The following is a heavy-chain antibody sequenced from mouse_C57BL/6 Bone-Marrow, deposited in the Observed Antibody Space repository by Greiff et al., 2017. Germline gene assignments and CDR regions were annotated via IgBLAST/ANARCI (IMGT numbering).Heavy chain of an antibody. CDR1: GYTFTSYW. D-gene: IGHD1-1*01. CDR3: TRGYGSRTWCAY. Sequence: VQLQQSGTVLARPGASVKMSCKTSGYTFTSYWMHWVKQRPGQGLEWIGAIYPGNSDTSYNQKFKGKAKLTAVTSASTAYMELSSLTHEDSAVYYCTRGYGSRTWCAYWGQGTLVTVSA. J-gene: IGHJ3*01. V-gene: IGHV1-5*01. CDR2: IYPGNSDT.